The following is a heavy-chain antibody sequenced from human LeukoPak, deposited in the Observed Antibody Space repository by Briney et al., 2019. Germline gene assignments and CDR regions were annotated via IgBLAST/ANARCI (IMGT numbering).Heavy chain of an antibody. CDR2: INPNSGGT. J-gene: IGHJ4*02. V-gene: IGHV1-2*06. Sequence: GASVKVSCKASGYTFTGYYMHWVRQAPGQGLEWMGRINPNSGGTNYAQKFQGRVTMTRDTSISTAYMELSRLRSDDTAVYCCASLGYSYGYDYFDYWGQGTLVTVSS. CDR3: ASLGYSYGYDYFDY. D-gene: IGHD5-18*01. CDR1: GYTFTGYY.